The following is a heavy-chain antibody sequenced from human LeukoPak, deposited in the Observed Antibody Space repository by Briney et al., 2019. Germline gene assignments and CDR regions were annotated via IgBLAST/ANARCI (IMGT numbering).Heavy chain of an antibody. J-gene: IGHJ6*03. V-gene: IGHV3-53*01. CDR1: GFTVSSNY. Sequence: GGSLRLSCAASGFTVSSNYMSWVRQAPGKGLEWVSVIYSGGSTYYAGSVKGRFTISRDNSKNTLYLQMNSLGAEDTAVYYCAKRRGEDIVVVPAARGYYMDVWGKGTTVTVSS. CDR2: IYSGGST. CDR3: AKRRGEDIVVVPAARGYYMDV. D-gene: IGHD2-2*01.